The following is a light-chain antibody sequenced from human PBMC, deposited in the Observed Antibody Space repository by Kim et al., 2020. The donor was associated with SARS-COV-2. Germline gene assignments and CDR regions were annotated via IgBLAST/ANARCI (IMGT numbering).Light chain of an antibody. Sequence: DIQLTQSPSTLSASVGDRVTITCRASQSVNSWLAWYQQKPGKAPEFLIYKASSLESGVPSRFSGSGSGTEFTLTISSLQPDDFATYYCQHYGNYSWTFGQGTKVDIK. V-gene: IGKV1-5*03. J-gene: IGKJ1*01. CDR1: QSVNSW. CDR3: QHYGNYSWT. CDR2: KAS.